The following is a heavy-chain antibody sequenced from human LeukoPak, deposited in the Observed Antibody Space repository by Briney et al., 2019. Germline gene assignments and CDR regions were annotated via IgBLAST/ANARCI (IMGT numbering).Heavy chain of an antibody. J-gene: IGHJ6*02. Sequence: GGALRLSCVASGYTFSSYAMSWVRQAPGKGPEWVSAISGSGGSTYYADSVKGRFTISRDNSKNTLYLQMNSLRAEDTAVYYCAKAPTGYYYYGMDVWGQGTTVTVSS. V-gene: IGHV3-23*01. CDR2: ISGSGGST. CDR3: AKAPTGYYYYGMDV. D-gene: IGHD6-13*01. CDR1: GYTFSSYA.